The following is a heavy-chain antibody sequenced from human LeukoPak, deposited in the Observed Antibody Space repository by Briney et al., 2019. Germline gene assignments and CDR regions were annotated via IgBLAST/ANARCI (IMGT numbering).Heavy chain of an antibody. V-gene: IGHV4-39*01. CDR3: ARFLHSSSWYWSSGMDV. Sequence: SETLSLTCTVSGGSISSDPYYWGWIRQSPGKGLEWIGSIYHTGNTYYNPSLKGRVTISVDTSKNQFSLKLSSVTAADTAVYYCARFLHSSSWYWSSGMDVWGQGTTVTVSS. CDR2: IYHTGNT. D-gene: IGHD6-13*01. J-gene: IGHJ6*01. CDR1: GGSISSDPYY.